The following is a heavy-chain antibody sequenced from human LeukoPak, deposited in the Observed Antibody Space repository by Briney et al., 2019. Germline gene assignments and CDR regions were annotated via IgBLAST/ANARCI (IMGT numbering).Heavy chain of an antibody. CDR2: IIPILGIA. CDR1: GYTFTSYD. CDR3: ARTTGTTESNYYGMDV. Sequence: GASVKVSCKASGYTFTSYDINWVRQATGQGLEWMGRIIPILGIANYAQKFQGRVTITADKSTSTAYMELSSLRSEDTAVYYCARTTGTTESNYYGMDVWGQGTTVTVSS. D-gene: IGHD1-1*01. J-gene: IGHJ6*02. V-gene: IGHV1-69*04.